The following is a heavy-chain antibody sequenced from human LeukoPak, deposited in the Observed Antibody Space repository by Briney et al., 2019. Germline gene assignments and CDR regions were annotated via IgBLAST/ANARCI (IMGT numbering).Heavy chain of an antibody. CDR2: INTYNCNT. Sequence: AAVKVSCTGSGYTFTSYGISGVRQAPAQGLEWMGWINTYNCNTNYAQRLKGRVTMPTDTSTSTAYMELRSLRSDHTAVYYCARIAVAGNGRFDYWGQRTLVTVSS. J-gene: IGHJ4*02. V-gene: IGHV1-18*01. CDR1: GYTFTSYG. D-gene: IGHD6-19*01. CDR3: ARIAVAGNGRFDY.